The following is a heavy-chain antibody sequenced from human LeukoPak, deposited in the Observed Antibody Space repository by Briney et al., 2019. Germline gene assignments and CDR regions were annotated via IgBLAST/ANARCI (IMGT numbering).Heavy chain of an antibody. J-gene: IGHJ4*02. CDR2: ISSNGGST. D-gene: IGHD3-9*01. CDR1: GFTFSSYA. CDR3: VNSEFYDILTGPGGY. Sequence: GGSLRLSCSASGFTFSSYAMHWVRQAPGKGLEYVSAISSNGGSTYYADSVKGRFTISRDNSKNTLHLQMSSLRAEDTAVYYCVNSEFYDILTGPGGYWGQGTLVTVSS. V-gene: IGHV3-64D*06.